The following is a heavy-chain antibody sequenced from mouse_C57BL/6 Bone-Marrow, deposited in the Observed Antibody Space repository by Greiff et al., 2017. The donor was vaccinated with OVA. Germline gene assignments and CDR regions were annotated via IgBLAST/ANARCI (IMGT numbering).Heavy chain of an antibody. CDR2: ISYSGST. CDR1: GYSITSDY. CDR3: ARGVIRYCYAMDY. V-gene: IGHV3-8*01. J-gene: IGHJ4*01. Sequence: EVQLQESGPGLAKPSQTLSLTCSVTGYSITSDYWNWIRKFPGNKLEYMGYISYSGSTYYYPSLKSRISITRDTSKNQYNLQLNSVTTEDTATYDCARGVIRYCYAMDYWGQGTSVTVSA. D-gene: IGHD1-1*01.